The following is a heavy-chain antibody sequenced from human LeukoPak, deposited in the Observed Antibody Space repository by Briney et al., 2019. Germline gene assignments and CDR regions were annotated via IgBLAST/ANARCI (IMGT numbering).Heavy chain of an antibody. Sequence: GGSLRLSCAASGFTFSSYWMHWVRQAPGKGLVWVSRINSDGSSTSYADSVKGRFTISRDNAKNTLYLQMNSLRAEDTAVYYCARESAIFGVVISRNWFDPWGQGTLVTVSS. D-gene: IGHD3-3*01. CDR1: GFTFSSYW. V-gene: IGHV3-74*01. CDR2: INSDGSST. J-gene: IGHJ5*02. CDR3: ARESAIFGVVISRNWFDP.